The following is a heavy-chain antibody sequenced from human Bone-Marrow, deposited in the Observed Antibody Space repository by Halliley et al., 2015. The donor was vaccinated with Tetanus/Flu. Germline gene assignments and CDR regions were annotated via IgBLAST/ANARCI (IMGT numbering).Heavy chain of an antibody. CDR2: LYYSGPT. D-gene: IGHD6-19*01. Sequence: EWIGYLYYSGPTTYNPSPKTRVNISVDTSKNQFSRRLSSVTAADTAVYYCGRTRIAVTGYYFAYWGLGTLVTVSS. V-gene: IGHV4-59*01. CDR3: GRTRIAVTGYYFAY. J-gene: IGHJ4*02.